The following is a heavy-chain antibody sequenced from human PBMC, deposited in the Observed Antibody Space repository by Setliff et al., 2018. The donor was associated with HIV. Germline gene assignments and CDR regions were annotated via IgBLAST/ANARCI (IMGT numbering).Heavy chain of an antibody. D-gene: IGHD6-13*01. CDR2: INHNGST. Sequence: SETLSLTCAVYGESFSGYYWSWIRQPPGKGLEWIGEINHNGSTNYNPSLKSRVTISVDTSKNQFSLRMRSVTAADTAVYYCARVGCSSWYSIPRYYYYSMDVWGNGTTVTVSS. V-gene: IGHV4-34*01. CDR3: ARVGCSSWYSIPRYYYYSMDV. CDR1: GESFSGYY. J-gene: IGHJ6*03.